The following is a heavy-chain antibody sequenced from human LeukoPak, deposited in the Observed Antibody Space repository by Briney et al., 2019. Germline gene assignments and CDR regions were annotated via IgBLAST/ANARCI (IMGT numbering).Heavy chain of an antibody. V-gene: IGHV1-18*01. J-gene: IGHJ6*02. CDR2: ISAYNGNT. D-gene: IGHD5-18*01. CDR1: GYTFTSYG. CDR3: AREPDTAMVLDYYYYGMDV. Sequence: ASVKVSCKASGYTFTSYGISWVRRAPGQGLEWMGWISAYNGNTNYAQKLQGRVTMTTDTSTSTAYMELRSLRSDDTAVYYCAREPDTAMVLDYYYYGMDVWGQGTTVTVSS.